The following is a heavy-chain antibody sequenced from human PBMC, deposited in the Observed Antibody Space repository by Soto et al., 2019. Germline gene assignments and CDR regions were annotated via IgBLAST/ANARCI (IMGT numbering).Heavy chain of an antibody. V-gene: IGHV4-4*02. Sequence: PSETLSLTCAVSGGSIDSSNWWIWVRQPPGKGLEWIGEIYHTGSTNYKPSLKSRVTISVDKSKNQFSLKLNSVTAADTAVYYCARDPSRGLPDYWGQGTLVTVS. CDR2: IYHTGST. D-gene: IGHD3-10*01. CDR3: ARDPSRGLPDY. CDR1: GGSIDSSNW. J-gene: IGHJ4*02.